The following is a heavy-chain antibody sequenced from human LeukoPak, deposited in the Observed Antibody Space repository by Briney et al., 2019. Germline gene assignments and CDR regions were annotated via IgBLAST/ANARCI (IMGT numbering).Heavy chain of an antibody. Sequence: GASVKVSCKASGYTFTGYYMHWVRQAPGQGLEWMGWINPNSGGTNYAQKFQGRVTMTRDTSISTAYMELSRLRSDDTAVYYCARVSGEGGIGYCSGGSCLKSNWFDPWGQGTLVTVSS. CDR1: GYTFTGYY. V-gene: IGHV1-2*02. CDR3: ARVSGEGGIGYCSGGSCLKSNWFDP. J-gene: IGHJ5*02. D-gene: IGHD2-15*01. CDR2: INPNSGGT.